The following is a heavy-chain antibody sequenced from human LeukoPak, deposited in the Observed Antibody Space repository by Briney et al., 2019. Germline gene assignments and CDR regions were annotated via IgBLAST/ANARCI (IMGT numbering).Heavy chain of an antibody. D-gene: IGHD6-13*01. CDR2: IYYSGST. Sequence: SETLSLTCTVSGGSISSYYWSWIRRPPGKGLEWIGYIYYSGSTNYNPSLKSRVTISVDTSKNQFSLKLSSVTAADTAVYYCARAVPDSSSWLIDYWGQGTLVTVSS. J-gene: IGHJ4*02. V-gene: IGHV4-59*12. CDR3: ARAVPDSSSWLIDY. CDR1: GGSISSYY.